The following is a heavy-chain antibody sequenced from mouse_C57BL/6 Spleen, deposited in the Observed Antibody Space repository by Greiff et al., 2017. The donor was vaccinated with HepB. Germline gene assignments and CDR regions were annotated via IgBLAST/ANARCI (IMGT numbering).Heavy chain of an antibody. V-gene: IGHV5-4*01. CDR1: GFTFSSYA. CDR2: ISPGASYT. D-gene: IGHD2-5*01. Sequence: EVLLVESGGGLVKPGGSLKLSCAASGFTFSSYAMSWVRQTPEKRLEWVATISPGASYTDYPDNVKGQVTITRDKAKNNLYLQMSHLKSEDTAMYYCARDGSNPAFAYWGQGTLVTVSA. CDR3: ARDGSNPAFAY. J-gene: IGHJ3*01.